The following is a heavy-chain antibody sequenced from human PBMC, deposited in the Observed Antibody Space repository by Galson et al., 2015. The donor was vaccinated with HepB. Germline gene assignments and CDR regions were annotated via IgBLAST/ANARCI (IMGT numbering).Heavy chain of an antibody. CDR3: ARSLGAGTEDYYYYGMDV. CDR1: GYTFIGYH. V-gene: IGHV3-30*04. J-gene: IGHJ6*02. Sequence: SCKASGYTFIGYHMHWVRQAPGKGLEWVALISYDGSNIYYADSVKGRFTISRDNSKNTLYLQMNSLRAEDTAVYYCARSLGAGTEDYYYYGMDVWGQGTTVTVSS. CDR2: ISYDGSNI. D-gene: IGHD1-7*01.